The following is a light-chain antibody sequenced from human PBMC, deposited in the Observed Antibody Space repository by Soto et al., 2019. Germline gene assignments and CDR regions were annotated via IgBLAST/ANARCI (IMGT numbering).Light chain of an antibody. V-gene: IGLV1-40*01. CDR1: SSNIGAGYD. J-gene: IGLJ2*01. Sequence: QSVLTQPPSVSGAPGQRVTISCTGSSSNIGAGYDVHWYQQLPGTAPKLPIYGNSNRPSGVPDRFSGSKSGTSASLAITGLQAEDEADYYCQSYDSSLSGVVFGGGTKLT. CDR2: GNS. CDR3: QSYDSSLSGVV.